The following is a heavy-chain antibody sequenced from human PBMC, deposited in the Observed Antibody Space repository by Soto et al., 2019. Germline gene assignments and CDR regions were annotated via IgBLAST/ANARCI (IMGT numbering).Heavy chain of an antibody. CDR2: ISDDGSNK. Sequence: QVQLVESGGGVVQPGRSLRLSCAASGFTFRTYAMHWVRQAPGKGLEWVSTISDDGSNKYYADSVKGRFTISRDNSKKTLSLEMNSLRAEDTAVYYCARGMQCLVLPPFDYWGQGTLVTVSS. V-gene: IGHV3-30-3*01. CDR1: GFTFRTYA. J-gene: IGHJ4*02. D-gene: IGHD6-19*01. CDR3: ARGMQCLVLPPFDY.